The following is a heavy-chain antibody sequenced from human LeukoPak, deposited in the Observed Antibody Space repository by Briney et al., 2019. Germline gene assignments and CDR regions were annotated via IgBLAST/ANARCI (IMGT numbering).Heavy chain of an antibody. J-gene: IGHJ6*03. D-gene: IGHD1-26*01. Sequence: AGGSLRLSCAASGFTFSNYWVSWVRQAPGKGLEWVAKIKQDGSEKNYVESLKGRFTISRDNAQNSLYLQMNSLRAEDTAVYYCARVIRRARIVGPYYYYMDVWGKGTTVTISS. V-gene: IGHV3-7*01. CDR3: ARVIRRARIVGPYYYYMDV. CDR1: GFTFSNYW. CDR2: IKQDGSEK.